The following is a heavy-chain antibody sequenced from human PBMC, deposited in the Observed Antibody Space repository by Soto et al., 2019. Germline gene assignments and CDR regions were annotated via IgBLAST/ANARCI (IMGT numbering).Heavy chain of an antibody. J-gene: IGHJ6*02. D-gene: IGHD2-15*01. CDR2: INHSGST. Sequence: PSETLSLTCAVYGGSFSGYYWSWIRQPPGKGLEWIGEINHSGSTNYNPSLKSRVTISVDTSKNQFSLKLSSVTAADTAVYYCARPEDHCSGRSCRGWVYYYYGMDVWGQGTTVTVSS. V-gene: IGHV4-34*01. CDR3: ARPEDHCSGRSCRGWVYYYYGMDV. CDR1: GGSFSGYY.